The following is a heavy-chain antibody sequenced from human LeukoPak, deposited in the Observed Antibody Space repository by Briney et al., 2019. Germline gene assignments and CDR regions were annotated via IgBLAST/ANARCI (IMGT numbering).Heavy chain of an antibody. CDR1: GYSFTSNY. CDR3: VRDQEAFDY. J-gene: IGHJ4*02. Sequence: GSVKVSCKASGYSFTSNYIHWVRQAPGQGLEWMGMIYPRDGSTSYAQKFQGRVTVTRDTSTSTGHMELSGLRSEDTAVYYCVRDQEAFDYWGQGTLVTVSS. V-gene: IGHV1-46*01. CDR2: IYPRDGST.